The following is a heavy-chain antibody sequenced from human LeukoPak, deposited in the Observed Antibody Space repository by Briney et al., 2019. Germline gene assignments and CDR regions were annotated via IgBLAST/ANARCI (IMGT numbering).Heavy chain of an antibody. CDR1: GYTFTDWY. CDR2: INPSGGST. CDR3: ARAYCGGDCPFRYFDY. Sequence: ASVKVSCKASGYTFTDWYMHWVRQAPGQGLEWMGIINPSGGSTSYAQKFQGRVTMTRDTSTSTVYMELSSLRSEDTAVYYCARAYCGGDCPFRYFDYWGQGTLVTVSS. J-gene: IGHJ4*02. V-gene: IGHV1-46*01. D-gene: IGHD2-21*01.